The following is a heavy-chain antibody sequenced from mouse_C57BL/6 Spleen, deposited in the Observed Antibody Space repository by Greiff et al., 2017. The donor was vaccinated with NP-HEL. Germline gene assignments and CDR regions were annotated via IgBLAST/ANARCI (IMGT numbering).Heavy chain of an antibody. CDR1: GYSITSGYF. V-gene: IGHV3-6*01. D-gene: IGHD1-1*01. Sequence: EVQLQESGPGLVKPSQSLSLTCSVTGYSITSGYFWNWIRQYPGNILEWRGYISYDGSNNYNPSIKNRNSITRDTSKNPFFLKLNSVTTEETAAYYCAREYYGHFGYWGHGTTLTVSS. CDR2: ISYDGSN. CDR3: AREYYGHFGY. J-gene: IGHJ2*01.